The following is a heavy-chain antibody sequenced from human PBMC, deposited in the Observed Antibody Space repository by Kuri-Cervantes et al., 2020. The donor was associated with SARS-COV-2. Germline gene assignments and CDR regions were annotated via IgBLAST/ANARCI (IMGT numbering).Heavy chain of an antibody. J-gene: IGHJ4*02. Sequence: GGSLRLSCAASGFTFSSYGMHWVRQAPGKGLEWVAVIWYDGSNKYYADSVKGRFTISRDNSKNTLYLQMNSLRAEDTAVYYCARDHKSMAMAVAGTAVGYWGQGTLVTVSS. D-gene: IGHD6-19*01. V-gene: IGHV3-33*08. CDR2: IWYDGSNK. CDR1: GFTFSSYG. CDR3: ARDHKSMAMAVAGTAVGY.